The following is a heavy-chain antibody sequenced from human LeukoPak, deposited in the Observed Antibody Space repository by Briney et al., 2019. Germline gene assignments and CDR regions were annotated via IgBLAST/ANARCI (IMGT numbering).Heavy chain of an antibody. V-gene: IGHV3-7*01. CDR1: GFTFSSYW. Sequence: PGGSPRLSCAASGFTFSSYWMSWVRQAPGKGLEWVANIKQDGSEKYYVDSVKGRFTVSRDYAKNSLYLQMNSLRVEDTAMYYCAKVAASGISPTDYWGQGTLVTVSS. CDR3: AKVAASGISPTDY. CDR2: IKQDGSEK. D-gene: IGHD6-13*01. J-gene: IGHJ4*02.